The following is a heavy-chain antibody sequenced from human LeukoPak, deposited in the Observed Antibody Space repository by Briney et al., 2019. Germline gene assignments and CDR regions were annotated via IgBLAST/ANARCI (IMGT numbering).Heavy chain of an antibody. CDR3: ARVAAWDSSGYLFDY. J-gene: IGHJ4*02. D-gene: IGHD3-22*01. CDR1: GFTFSSYG. CDR2: IWYDGSNE. V-gene: IGHV3-33*01. Sequence: PGGSLRLSCAASGFTFSSYGMQWVRQTPGKGLEWVAVIWYDGSNEYYADSVKGRFTISRENAKNTLYLQMNSLRAEDTAVYYCARVAAWDSSGYLFDYWGQGTLVTVSS.